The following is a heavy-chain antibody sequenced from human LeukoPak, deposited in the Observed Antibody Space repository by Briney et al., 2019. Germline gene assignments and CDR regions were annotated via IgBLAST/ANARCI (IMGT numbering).Heavy chain of an antibody. J-gene: IGHJ4*02. Sequence: SETLSLTCTVSGGSISSYYWSWIRQPPGKGLEWIGYIYYSGSTNYNPSLKSRVTISVDTSKNQFSLKLSSVTAADTAVYYCARVSGGLRSAPIDYWGQGTLVTVSS. V-gene: IGHV4-59*12. CDR2: IYYSGST. CDR1: GGSISSYY. CDR3: ARVSGGLRSAPIDY. D-gene: IGHD3-16*01.